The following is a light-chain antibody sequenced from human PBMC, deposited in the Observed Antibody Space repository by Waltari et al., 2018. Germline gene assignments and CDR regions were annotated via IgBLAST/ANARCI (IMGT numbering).Light chain of an antibody. CDR2: DAS. V-gene: IGKV3-15*01. J-gene: IGKJ4*01. CDR3: QQYNNWPLT. CDR1: QSVSIK. Sequence: EIVMTQSPANLSVSPGESATLSCRASQSVSIKLAWYQQKPGQAPRPLISDASSRPTVIPPRCSGSGSGTDFTVTISSLQSEDFAVYYCQQYNNWPLTFGGGTKVEIK.